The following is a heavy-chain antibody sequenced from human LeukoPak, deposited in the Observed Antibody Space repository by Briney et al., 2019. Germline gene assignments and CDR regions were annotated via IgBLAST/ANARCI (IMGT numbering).Heavy chain of an antibody. CDR1: GFTFSSYS. D-gene: IGHD6-19*01. J-gene: IGHJ6*03. CDR3: AKDPKQWLVRSYYYYMDV. V-gene: IGHV3-21*04. Sequence: GGSLRLSCAASGFTFSSYSMNWVRQAPGKGLEWVSSISSSSSYIYYADSVKGRFTISRDNAKNSLYLQMNSLIAEDTAVYYCAKDPKQWLVRSYYYYMDVWGKGTTVTVSS. CDR2: ISSSSSYI.